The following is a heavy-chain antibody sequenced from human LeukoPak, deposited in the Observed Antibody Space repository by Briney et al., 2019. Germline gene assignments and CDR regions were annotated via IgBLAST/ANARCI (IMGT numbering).Heavy chain of an antibody. CDR3: ARDVSYYGGDWFDP. V-gene: IGHV3-33*01. D-gene: IGHD4-23*01. J-gene: IGHJ5*02. CDR2: IWYDATNR. Sequence: GGSLRLSCAASGFNFSNFGMHWVRQAPGKGLEWVAVIWYDATNRFYADSLKGRFTISRDESKNTVYLQMNSLRGEDTAVYYCARDVSYYGGDWFDPWGQGTLVTVSS. CDR1: GFNFSNFG.